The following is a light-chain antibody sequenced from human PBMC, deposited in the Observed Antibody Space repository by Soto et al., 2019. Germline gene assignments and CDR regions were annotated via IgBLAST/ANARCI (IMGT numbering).Light chain of an antibody. Sequence: DIQMTQSPSTLSAFVGERVTISCRASQRIGYWLAWYQQKPGEAPVLLIERTSSLQSGVPSRFFGSGSGTEFTLTITSLQPDDFGTYYCQQYSRYWTFGPGTKVEI. J-gene: IGKJ1*01. CDR3: QQYSRYWT. V-gene: IGKV1-5*03. CDR2: RTS. CDR1: QRIGYW.